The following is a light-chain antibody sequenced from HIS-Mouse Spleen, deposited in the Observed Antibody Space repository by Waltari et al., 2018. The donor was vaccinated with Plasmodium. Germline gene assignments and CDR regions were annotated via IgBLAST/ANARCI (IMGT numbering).Light chain of an antibody. J-gene: IGLJ3*02. CDR2: EDS. Sequence: SYELTHPPSVSLSPGQTARIPCSGDALPKKYPYWYQQKSGQAPVLAIYEDSKRPSGIPERFSGSSSGTMATLTISGAQVEDEADYYCYSTDSSGNHRVFGGGTKLTVL. CDR1: ALPKKY. CDR3: YSTDSSGNHRV. V-gene: IGLV3-10*01.